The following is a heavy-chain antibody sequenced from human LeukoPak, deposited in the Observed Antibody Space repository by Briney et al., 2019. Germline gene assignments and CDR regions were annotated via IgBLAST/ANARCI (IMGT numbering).Heavy chain of an antibody. V-gene: IGHV1-2*02. CDR1: GYTFTGYY. D-gene: IGHD3-10*01. J-gene: IGHJ3*02. Sequence: ASVKVSCKASGYTFTGYYMHWVRQAPGQGLEWMGWINPNSGGTNYAQKFQGRVSMTRDTAISTAYMALSRLTSDDTAVYYCARAGKLMITMVRGALASRDAFHIWGQGTMVTVSS. CDR3: ARAGKLMITMVRGALASRDAFHI. CDR2: INPNSGGT.